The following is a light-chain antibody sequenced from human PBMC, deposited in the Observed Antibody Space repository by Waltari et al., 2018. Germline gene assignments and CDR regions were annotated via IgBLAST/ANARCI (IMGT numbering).Light chain of an antibody. CDR3: QQRRNWPLT. CDR2: DTS. CDR1: QSVTNY. V-gene: IGKV3-11*01. J-gene: IGKJ4*01. Sequence: DIVLTQSPAILSLSPGERASPSCRASQSVTNYLAWYQQKPGQAPRLLIYDTSNRATGIPARFSGSGFATDFTLTISSLEPDDFAVYYCQQRRNWPLTFGGGTKVEIK.